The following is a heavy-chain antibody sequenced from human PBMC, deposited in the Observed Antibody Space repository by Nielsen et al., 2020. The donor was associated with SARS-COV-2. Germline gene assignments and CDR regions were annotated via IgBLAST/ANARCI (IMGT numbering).Heavy chain of an antibody. CDR1: GFTFDDYA. D-gene: IGHD3-22*01. CDR3: AKWGGIDCYDSSGYLDY. CDR2: ISWNSGSI. J-gene: IGHJ4*02. V-gene: IGHV3-9*01. Sequence: SLKISCAASGFTFDDYAMHWVRQAPGKGLEWVSGISWNSGSIGYADSVKGRFTISRDNAKNSLYLQMNSLRAEDTALYYCAKWGGIDCYDSSGYLDYWGQGTLVTVSS.